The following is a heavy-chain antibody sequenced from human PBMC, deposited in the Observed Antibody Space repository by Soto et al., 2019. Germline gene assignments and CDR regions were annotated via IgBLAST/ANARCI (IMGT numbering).Heavy chain of an antibody. CDR2: VYYGGRS. Sequence: LSLTCTVSSAPVSSTTYTWGWIRQPPGKGLEWVASVYYGGRSYYNPSLNSRVTISVDTSKNQFSLKMTSVTAADTAVYYCARLSGYCIRGSCHGHYAMDVWGQGTTVTVSS. CDR1: SAPVSSTTYT. CDR3: ARLSGYCIRGSCHGHYAMDV. J-gene: IGHJ6*02. D-gene: IGHD2-15*01. V-gene: IGHV4-39*01.